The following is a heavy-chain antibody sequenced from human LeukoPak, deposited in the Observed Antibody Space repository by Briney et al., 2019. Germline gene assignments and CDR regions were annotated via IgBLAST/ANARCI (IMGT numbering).Heavy chain of an antibody. CDR2: ISSSGSTI. J-gene: IGHJ4*02. V-gene: IGHV3-48*03. CDR3: AKTPGSWSGYSKTFDY. Sequence: PGGSLRLSCAASGFTFSSYEMNWVRQAPGKGLEWVSYISSSGSTIYYADSVKGRSTISRDNSKNTLYLQMNSLRAEDTAVYYCAKTPGSWSGYSKTFDYWGQGTLVTVSS. CDR1: GFTFSSYE. D-gene: IGHD3-3*01.